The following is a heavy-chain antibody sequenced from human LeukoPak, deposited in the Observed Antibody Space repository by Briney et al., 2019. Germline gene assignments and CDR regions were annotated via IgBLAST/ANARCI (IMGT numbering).Heavy chain of an antibody. D-gene: IGHD6-13*01. CDR1: GFTFYDYA. J-gene: IGHJ4*02. CDR3: AKDASPFIAAAVTGGFDY. Sequence: PGRSLRLSCAASGFTFYDYAMHWLRQAPGKGLEWVSGISWNSGSIGYADSVKGRFTISRDNAKNSLYLQMNSLRAEDTALYYCAKDASPFIAAAVTGGFDYWGQGTLVTVSS. V-gene: IGHV3-9*01. CDR2: ISWNSGSI.